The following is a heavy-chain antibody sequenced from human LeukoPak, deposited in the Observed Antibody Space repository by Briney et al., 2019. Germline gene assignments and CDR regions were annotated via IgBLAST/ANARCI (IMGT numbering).Heavy chain of an antibody. CDR1: GFTFDDYA. CDR3: AKAPYGQDYFDY. D-gene: IGHD4-17*01. CDR2: ISWNSGSI. Sequence: PGGSLRLSCAASGFTFDDYAMHWVRQAPGKGPEWVSGISWNSGSIGYADSVKGRFTISRDNAKNSLYLQMNSLRAEDTALYYCAKAPYGQDYFDYWGQGTLVTVSS. V-gene: IGHV3-9*01. J-gene: IGHJ4*02.